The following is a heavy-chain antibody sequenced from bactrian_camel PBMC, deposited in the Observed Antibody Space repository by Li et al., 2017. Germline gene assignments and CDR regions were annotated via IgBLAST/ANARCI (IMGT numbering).Heavy chain of an antibody. D-gene: IGHD5*01. J-gene: IGHJ4*01. CDR1: GLPFSTYD. CDR2: ISATGART. V-gene: IGHV3S40*01. CDR3: AKSLRVSYEEVY. Sequence: VQLVESGGGSVQAGGSLRLSCAASGLPFSTYDVSWVRQAPGKGLEWVSGISATGARTFYSNSVKGRSTISRDNANNMVYLELNSLNTEDTAMYYCAKSLRVSYEEVYWGQGTQVTVS.